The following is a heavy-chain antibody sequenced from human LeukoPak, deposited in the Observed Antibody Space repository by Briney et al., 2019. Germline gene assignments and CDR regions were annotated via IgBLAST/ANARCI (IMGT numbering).Heavy chain of an antibody. Sequence: SETLSLTCTVSGGSISSYYWSWIRQPAGKGLEWIGRIYTSGSTNYNPSLKSRVTMSVDTSKNQFSLKVTSVIAADTAVYYCVRDSDTASFDNWGQGTLVTVSS. D-gene: IGHD5-18*01. V-gene: IGHV4-4*07. CDR2: IYTSGST. CDR1: GGSISSYY. J-gene: IGHJ4*02. CDR3: VRDSDTASFDN.